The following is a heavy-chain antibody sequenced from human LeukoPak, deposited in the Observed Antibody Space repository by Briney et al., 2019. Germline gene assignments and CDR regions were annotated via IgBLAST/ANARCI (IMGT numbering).Heavy chain of an antibody. Sequence: SETLSLTCTVSGGSISSGSYYWSWIRQPAGKGLEWIGRIYTSGSTNYNPSLKSRVTISVDTSKNQFSLKLSSVTAADTAVYYCARDGVGASLFGPWGQGTLVTVSS. V-gene: IGHV4-61*02. CDR2: IYTSGST. CDR1: GGSISSGSYY. D-gene: IGHD1-26*01. CDR3: ARDGVGASLFGP. J-gene: IGHJ5*02.